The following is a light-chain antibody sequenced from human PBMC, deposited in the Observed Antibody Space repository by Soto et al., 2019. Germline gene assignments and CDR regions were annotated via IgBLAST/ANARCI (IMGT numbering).Light chain of an antibody. Sequence: QSVLTRPASVSGSPGQSITISCTGASSDVGSSNLVSWYQQHPGKAPKLMIYEVSKRPSGVSNRFSGSKSGNTASLTISGLQAEDEADYYCCSYAGSSISYVFGTGTKVTVL. J-gene: IGLJ1*01. V-gene: IGLV2-23*02. CDR3: CSYAGSSISYV. CDR1: SSDVGSSNL. CDR2: EVS.